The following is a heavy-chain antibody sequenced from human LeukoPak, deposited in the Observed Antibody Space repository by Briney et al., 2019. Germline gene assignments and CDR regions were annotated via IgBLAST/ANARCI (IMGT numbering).Heavy chain of an antibody. V-gene: IGHV1-69*05. D-gene: IGHD6-13*01. CDR2: IIPIFGTA. CDR3: ARGHSSRDRSYYYYYYMDV. Sequence: SVKVSCKASGGTFSSYAISWVRQAPGQGLKWMGGIIPIFGTANYAQKFQGRVTITTDESTSTAYMELSSLRSEDTAVYYCARGHSSRDRSYYYYYYMDVWGKGTTVTVSS. CDR1: GGTFSSYA. J-gene: IGHJ6*03.